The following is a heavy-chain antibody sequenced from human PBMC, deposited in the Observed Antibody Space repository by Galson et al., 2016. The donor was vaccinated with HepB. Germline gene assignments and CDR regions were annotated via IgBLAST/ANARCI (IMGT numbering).Heavy chain of an antibody. J-gene: IGHJ4*02. V-gene: IGHV4-59*01. CDR1: GGDISKYY. CDR3: AKMDCGRDCPRDY. D-gene: IGHD2-21*02. CDR2: VYYSGAT. Sequence: SETLSLTCTVSGGDISKYYWGWIRQPPGKGLEWIGYVYYSGATNYNPSLQSRVSISVDTSNHQFSLKVTSVTAADTAVYYCAKMDCGRDCPRDYWGQGTLVTVSS.